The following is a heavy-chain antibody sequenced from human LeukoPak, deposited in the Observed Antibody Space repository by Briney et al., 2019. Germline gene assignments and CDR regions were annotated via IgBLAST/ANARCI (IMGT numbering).Heavy chain of an antibody. CDR1: GGSISSYY. CDR3: ARQTVITIFGVVDSSGAFHI. V-gene: IGHV4-59*01. J-gene: IGHJ3*02. Sequence: SETLSLTCSISGGSISSYYWGWIRQPPGKGLEWIGYISFSGKTNYNSSLESRLSISVDTSKNQFSLRLESVTAADTAVYYCARQTVITIFGVVDSSGAFHIWGQGTMVTVSS. D-gene: IGHD3-3*01. CDR2: ISFSGKT.